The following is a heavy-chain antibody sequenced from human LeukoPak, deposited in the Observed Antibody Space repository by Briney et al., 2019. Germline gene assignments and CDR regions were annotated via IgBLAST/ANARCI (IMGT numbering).Heavy chain of an antibody. J-gene: IGHJ4*02. CDR3: ARGAGRDFWSGYCTN. Sequence: ASVKVSCKASGYTFTNFGISWVRQAPGQGLEWMGWTSTYNGNRNYLQKFQGRVTMTTDTSTSTAYMELSSLRSDDTAVYYCARGAGRDFWSGYCTNWGQGTLVTVSS. V-gene: IGHV1-18*01. D-gene: IGHD3-3*01. CDR1: GYTFTNFG. CDR2: TSTYNGNR.